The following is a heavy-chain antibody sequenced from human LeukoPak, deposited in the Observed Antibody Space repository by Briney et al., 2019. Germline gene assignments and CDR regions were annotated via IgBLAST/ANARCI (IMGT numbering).Heavy chain of an antibody. CDR3: ARVSIAVAGVIDY. Sequence: GGSVRLSCAASGFTFSSYAMSWFRQAPGKGLEWVSAISGSGGSTYYADSVKGRFTISRDNSKNTLYLQMNSLRAEDTAVYYCARVSIAVAGVIDYWGQGTLVTVSS. CDR1: GFTFSSYA. CDR2: ISGSGGST. D-gene: IGHD6-19*01. J-gene: IGHJ4*02. V-gene: IGHV3-23*01.